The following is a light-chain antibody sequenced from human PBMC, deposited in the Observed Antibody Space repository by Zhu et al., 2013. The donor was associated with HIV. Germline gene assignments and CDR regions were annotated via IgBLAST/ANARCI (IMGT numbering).Light chain of an antibody. CDR1: SSDVGSYNL. V-gene: IGLV2-14*02. CDR2: DNN. CDR3: GTWDSSLKAVV. Sequence: QSALTQPASVSGSPGQSITISCTGTSSDVGSYNLVSWYQQHPGKAPKLLIYDNNQRPSGIPDRFSGSKSGTSATLGITGLQLGDEADYYCGTWDSSLKAVVFGGGTEVTVL. J-gene: IGLJ2*01.